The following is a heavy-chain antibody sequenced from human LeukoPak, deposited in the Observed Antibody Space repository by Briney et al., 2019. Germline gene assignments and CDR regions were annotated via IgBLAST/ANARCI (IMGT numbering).Heavy chain of an antibody. J-gene: IGHJ4*02. Sequence: ASVKISCKASGCTFISYYMHCVLQAPRQELEWMGIINPSGGSTRYAQKFQGRVTMTRDTSTSTVYMELSSLRSEDTAVYYCARDPYSNYYFDYWGQGTLVTVSS. V-gene: IGHV1-46*01. CDR3: ARDPYSNYYFDY. CDR1: GCTFISYY. CDR2: INPSGGST. D-gene: IGHD4-11*01.